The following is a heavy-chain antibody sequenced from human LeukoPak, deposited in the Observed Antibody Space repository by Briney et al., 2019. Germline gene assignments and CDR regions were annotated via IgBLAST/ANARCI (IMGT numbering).Heavy chain of an antibody. CDR3: ARERELGNWFDP. Sequence: ASVKVSCKASGYTFTSYGISWVRQAPGQRFEWMGWISPYNGNTNYAQKLQGRVTMTTDTSTSTAYMELRSLRSDDTAVYYCARERELGNWFDPWGQGTLVTVSS. CDR1: GYTFTSYG. V-gene: IGHV1-18*01. D-gene: IGHD7-27*01. J-gene: IGHJ5*02. CDR2: ISPYNGNT.